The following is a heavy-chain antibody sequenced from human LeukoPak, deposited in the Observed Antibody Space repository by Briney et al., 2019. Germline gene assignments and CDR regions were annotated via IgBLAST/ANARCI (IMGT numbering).Heavy chain of an antibody. Sequence: GGSLRLSCAASGFTFSNYGMHWVRQAPGKGLEWVSSISSSSSYIYYADSVKGRFTISRDNAKNSLYLQMNGLRVEDTAVYYCARVYYASWSGQPLSQHWLDPWGQGTLVTVSS. D-gene: IGHD3-3*01. V-gene: IGHV3-21*01. CDR1: GFTFSNYG. CDR3: ARVYYASWSGQPLSQHWLDP. J-gene: IGHJ5*02. CDR2: ISSSSSYI.